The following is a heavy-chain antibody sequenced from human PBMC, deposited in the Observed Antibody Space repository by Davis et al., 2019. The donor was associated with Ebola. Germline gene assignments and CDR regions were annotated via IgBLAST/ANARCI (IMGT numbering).Heavy chain of an antibody. CDR3: AKESTLSLGFDY. D-gene: IGHD3-16*01. CDR2: ISAGGNT. V-gene: IGHV3-23*01. CDR1: GFTFSSYA. J-gene: IGHJ4*02. Sequence: GESLKISCAASGFTFSSYAMSWVRQAPGKGLEWLSLISAGGNTYYADSVKGRCTISRDNSKNTLYLQLNSLRAEDSAVYYCAKESTLSLGFDYWGQGTLVTVSS.